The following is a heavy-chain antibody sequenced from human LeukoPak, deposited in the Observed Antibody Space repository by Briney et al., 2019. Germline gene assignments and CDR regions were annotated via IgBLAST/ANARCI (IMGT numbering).Heavy chain of an antibody. Sequence: GGSLRLSCAASGFIFSSYSMNWVRQAPGKGLEWVSFISSGSSYIFYADSVKGRFTISRDNAKNSLYLQMNSLRAEDTAVYYCATVGVEDESSGHSDYWGQGTLVTVSS. CDR1: GFIFSSYS. CDR2: ISSGSSYI. V-gene: IGHV3-21*01. CDR3: ATVGVEDESSGHSDY. D-gene: IGHD3-22*01. J-gene: IGHJ4*02.